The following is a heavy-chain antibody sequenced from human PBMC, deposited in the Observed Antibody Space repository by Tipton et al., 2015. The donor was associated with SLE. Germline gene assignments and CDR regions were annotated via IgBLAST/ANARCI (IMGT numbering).Heavy chain of an antibody. CDR1: GFTFDSYT. J-gene: IGHJ3*02. CDR3: ARDALGVDAHWAFDI. CDR2: ISYDGSDR. V-gene: IGHV3-30*04. D-gene: IGHD2-2*01. Sequence: SLRLSCAASGFTFDSYTMHWVRQAPGKGLEWMAVISYDGSDRYVDSVKGRFTISRDTPKNTLYLQMNSLRAEDTAVYYCARDALGVDAHWAFDIWGQGTMVTVSS.